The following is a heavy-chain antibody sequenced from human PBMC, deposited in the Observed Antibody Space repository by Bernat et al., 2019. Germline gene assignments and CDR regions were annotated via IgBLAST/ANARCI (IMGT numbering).Heavy chain of an antibody. CDR3: AREIYGSGSSYNRNPYYYGMDV. Sequence: GGAGGGGGEAGRAGGVAWAAAGGTFSREGMHWVRQAPGKGLEWVAGVWDDGSNKYYGDTVQGRFTISRDNSKNTLYLQMNSLRAEDTAVYYCAREIYGSGSSYNRNPYYYGMDVWGQGTTVTVSS. V-gene: IGHV3-33*01. D-gene: IGHD3-10*01. J-gene: IGHJ6*02. CDR1: GGTFSREG. CDR2: VWDDGSNK.